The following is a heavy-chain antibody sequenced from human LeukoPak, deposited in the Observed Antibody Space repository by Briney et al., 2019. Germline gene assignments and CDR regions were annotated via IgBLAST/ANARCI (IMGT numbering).Heavy chain of an antibody. J-gene: IGHJ4*02. D-gene: IGHD4-11*01. CDR2: ISAYNGAT. CDR1: VYTFTRYG. Sequence: ASVKVSCKASVYTFTRYGISWVRQAPGQGLDWMGWISAYNGATNYAQKLQDRVTMTTDTSTSTAYMELRSLRSDDTAVYYCARGEAYSNYEDYWGQGTLVTVYS. CDR3: ARGEAYSNYEDY. V-gene: IGHV1-18*01.